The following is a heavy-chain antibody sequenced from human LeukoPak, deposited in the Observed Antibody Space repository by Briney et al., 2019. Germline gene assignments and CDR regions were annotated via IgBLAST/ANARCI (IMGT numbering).Heavy chain of an antibody. D-gene: IGHD4-17*01. CDR2: INYSGST. CDR3: ARVVYGDYAGDIYNWFDP. CDR1: GGSISSYY. V-gene: IGHV4-59*01. Sequence: SETLSLTCTVSGGSISSYYWSWIRQPPGKGLEWIGYINYSGSTYNPSLKSRVTMSVDTSKNQFSLKLSSVTAADTAVYCCARVVYGDYAGDIYNWFDPWGQGTQVTVSS. J-gene: IGHJ5*02.